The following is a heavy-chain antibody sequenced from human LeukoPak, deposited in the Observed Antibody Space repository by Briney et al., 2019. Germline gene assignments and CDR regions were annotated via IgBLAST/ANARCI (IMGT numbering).Heavy chain of an antibody. CDR2: INTNTGNP. D-gene: IGHD5-12*01. Sequence: ASVKVSCKASGYTFTSYGISWVRQAPGQGLEWMGWINTNTGNPTYAQGFTGRFVFSLDTSASTAYLQISSLKAEDTAVYYCARSNHIYSGYDFEKLGFDYWGQGTLVTVSS. CDR1: GYTFTSYG. V-gene: IGHV7-4-1*02. J-gene: IGHJ4*02. CDR3: ARSNHIYSGYDFEKLGFDY.